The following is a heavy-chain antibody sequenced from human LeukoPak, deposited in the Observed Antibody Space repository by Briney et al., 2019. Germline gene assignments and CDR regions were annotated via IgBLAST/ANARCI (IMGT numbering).Heavy chain of an antibody. CDR3: ARVGEGIAAGYGMDV. V-gene: IGHV1-2*02. CDR2: INPNSGGT. D-gene: IGHD6-25*01. Sequence: LKWMGWINPNSGGTNYAQKFQGRVTMTRDTSISTAYMELSRLRSDDTAVYYCARVGEGIAAGYGMDVWGQGDTGTVSS. J-gene: IGHJ6*01.